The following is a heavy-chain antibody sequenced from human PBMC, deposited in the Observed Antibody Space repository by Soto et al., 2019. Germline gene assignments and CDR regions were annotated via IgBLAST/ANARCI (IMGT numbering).Heavy chain of an antibody. D-gene: IGHD1-7*01. CDR1: GFTVSSNY. CDR3: ASRDPGTSVDY. CDR2: TYRTGST. V-gene: IGHV4-4*02. Sequence: LSCAASGFTVSSNYMSWVRQAPGKGLEWIGETYRTGSTNYNPSLKSRVTISLDKSENQFSLKVTSLTAADTAVYYCASRDPGTSVDYWGQGTLVTVSS. J-gene: IGHJ4*02.